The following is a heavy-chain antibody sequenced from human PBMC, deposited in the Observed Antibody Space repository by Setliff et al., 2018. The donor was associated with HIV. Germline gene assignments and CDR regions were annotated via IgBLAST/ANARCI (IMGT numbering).Heavy chain of an antibody. CDR2: INAGNGNT. CDR3: ARNGGPYAGGALYYYYGMDV. Sequence: GASVKVSCKASGYTFTTYAMHWVRQAPGQRLEWMGWINAGNGNTKYSQKFQGRVTITRDTSASTAYMEPSSLRSGDTAVYYCARNGGPYAGGALYYYYGMDVWGQGTTVTVSS. V-gene: IGHV1-3*01. CDR1: GYTFTTYA. J-gene: IGHJ6*02. D-gene: IGHD3-16*01.